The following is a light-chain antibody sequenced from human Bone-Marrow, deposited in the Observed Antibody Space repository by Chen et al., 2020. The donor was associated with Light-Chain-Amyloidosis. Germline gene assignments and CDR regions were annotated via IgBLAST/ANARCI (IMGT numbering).Light chain of an antibody. CDR1: DLPTKY. CDR3: KSAASNGTYEVI. Sequence: SYELTQPPSVSVSPGQTARITCSGDDLPTKYAYWYQQKPGQAPVLVIHRDTERPSGISERFSGCSTGTNATLNISGDQEEDEADYHGKSAASNGTYEVIFGGGTTLTVL. CDR2: RDT. J-gene: IGLJ2*01. V-gene: IGLV3-25*03.